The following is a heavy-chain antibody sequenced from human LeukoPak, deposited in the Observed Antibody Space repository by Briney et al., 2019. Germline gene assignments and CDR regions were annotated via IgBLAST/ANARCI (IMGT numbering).Heavy chain of an antibody. CDR3: ARGASVVAGNDNAFDI. J-gene: IGHJ3*02. CDR1: GFTFSSYE. D-gene: IGHD6-19*01. CDR2: ISSSGSTI. V-gene: IGHV3-48*03. Sequence: GGSLRLSCAASGFTFSSYEMNWVRQAPGKGLEWVSYISSSGSTIYYADSVKGRSTISRDNARNSLYLQMNSLRAEDTAVYYCARGASVVAGNDNAFDIWGQGTMVTVSS.